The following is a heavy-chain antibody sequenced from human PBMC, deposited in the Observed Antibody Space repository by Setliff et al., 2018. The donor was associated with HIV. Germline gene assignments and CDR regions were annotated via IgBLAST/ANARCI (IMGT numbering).Heavy chain of an antibody. CDR2: IFYSGIN. J-gene: IGHJ5*02. V-gene: IGHV4-39*01. Sequence: SETLSLTCNVSGGSINSRTHYWGWMHQPPGKGLEWIGSIFYSGINYYNPSLEGRITLSIDLSKNQFSLKLTSVTSADSALYFCVRQSGSFWYVDPWGQGTQVTVS. CDR3: VRQSGSFWYVDP. CDR1: GGSINSRTHY. D-gene: IGHD1-26*01.